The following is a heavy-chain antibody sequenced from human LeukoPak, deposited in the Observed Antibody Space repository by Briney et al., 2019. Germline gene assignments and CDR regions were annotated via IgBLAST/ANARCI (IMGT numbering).Heavy chain of an antibody. Sequence: GGSLRLSCAASGFIFSSYGMYWVRQAPGKGLEWVGIISNGGSNQYYADSVRGRFTISRDNSKNTVYLQMNDLRSEDTAVYYCAKDVEGWGQGTLVTVSS. CDR1: GFIFSSYG. J-gene: IGHJ4*02. CDR2: ISNGGSNQ. V-gene: IGHV3-30*18. CDR3: AKDVEG.